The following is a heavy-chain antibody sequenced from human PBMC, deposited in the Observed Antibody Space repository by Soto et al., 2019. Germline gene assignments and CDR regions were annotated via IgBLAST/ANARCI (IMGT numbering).Heavy chain of an antibody. CDR1: GFKFSDYW. J-gene: IGHJ4*02. Sequence: GGSLRLSCAASGFKFSDYWMSWVRQAPGKGLEWVGNIKHDTSEAHYADSVKGRFTITRDNIKNFLFLQMNGLRSDDTASYYCARDGLLFSGPYRPSRFDYWGLGALVTVSS. D-gene: IGHD3-16*02. CDR3: ARDGLLFSGPYRPSRFDY. CDR2: IKHDTSEA. V-gene: IGHV3-7*03.